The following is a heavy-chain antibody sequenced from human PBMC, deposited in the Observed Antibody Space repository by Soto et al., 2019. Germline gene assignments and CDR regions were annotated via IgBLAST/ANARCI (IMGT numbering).Heavy chain of an antibody. V-gene: IGHV3-23*01. CDR1: GFTFSGYA. CDR3: SRKVSGSTGRPDLWYFDL. Sequence: EVQLLDSGGGLVQPGGSLRLSCAASGFTFSGYALSWVRQAPGKGLEWVSGISGGGDATFYADSVKGRFTIHRDNSKNALYLQMNTLRAEDTAVYYCSRKVSGSTGRPDLWYFDLWGRVTLVTVSS. J-gene: IGHJ2*01. D-gene: IGHD3-10*01. CDR2: ISGGGDAT.